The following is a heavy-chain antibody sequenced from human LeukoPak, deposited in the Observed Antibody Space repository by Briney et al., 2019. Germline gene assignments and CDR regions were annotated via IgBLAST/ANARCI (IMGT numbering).Heavy chain of an antibody. CDR2: ISPSGGIT. CDR1: GFTFSSHG. V-gene: IGHV3-23*01. J-gene: IGHJ1*01. D-gene: IGHD3-16*01. CDR3: AKDDDWGRYKD. Sequence: GGSLRLSCKASGFTFSSHGMNWVRQAPGKGLEWVSGISPSGGITYYTDSVKGRFTISRDNSKNTVSLQMNSLRGDDTAVYYCAKDDDWGRYKDWGQGTLVTVSS.